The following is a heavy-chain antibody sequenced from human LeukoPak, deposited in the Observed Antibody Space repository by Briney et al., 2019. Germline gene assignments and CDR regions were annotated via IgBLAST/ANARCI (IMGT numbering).Heavy chain of an antibody. D-gene: IGHD1-26*01. V-gene: IGHV1-69*13. CDR1: GGTFSSYA. Sequence: SVKVSCKASGGTFSSYAISWVRQAPGQGLEWMGGIIPIFGTANYAQKFQGRVAITADESTSTAYMELSSLRSEDTAVYYCANHRAYSGSYNYWGQGTLVTVSS. CDR2: IIPIFGTA. CDR3: ANHRAYSGSYNY. J-gene: IGHJ4*02.